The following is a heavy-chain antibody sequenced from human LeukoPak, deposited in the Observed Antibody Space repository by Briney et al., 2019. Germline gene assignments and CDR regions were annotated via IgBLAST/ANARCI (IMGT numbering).Heavy chain of an antibody. CDR3: ARTSPTSHFDF. D-gene: IGHD3-16*01. CDR1: GFTFTTYW. V-gene: IGHV3-74*01. J-gene: IGHJ4*02. CDR2: INGDGSNS. Sequence: PGGSLRLSWVASGFTFTTYWMHWVRQAPGKGLVWVSRINGDGSNSNYADSVKGRFTISRDNARNTLYLQMNGLRAEDTALYYCARTSPTSHFDFWGQGTLVTVSS.